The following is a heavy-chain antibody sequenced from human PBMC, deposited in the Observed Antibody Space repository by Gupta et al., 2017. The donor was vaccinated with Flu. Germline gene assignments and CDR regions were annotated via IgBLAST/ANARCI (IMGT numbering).Heavy chain of an antibody. CDR1: SSSRYW. V-gene: IGHV4-39*01. D-gene: IGHD3-22*01. J-gene: IGHJ4*02. Sequence: SSSRYWWGWIRQPPGKGLEWIGSINYRGSTYYNPSLKSRATISADMSKNQFSLNLRSAAAADTAVYYCASEPGSGSTYFDYWGQGTLGIVSS. CDR3: ASEPGSGSTYFDY. CDR2: INYRGST.